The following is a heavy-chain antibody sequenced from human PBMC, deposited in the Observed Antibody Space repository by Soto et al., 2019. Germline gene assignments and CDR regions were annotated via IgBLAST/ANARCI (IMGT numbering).Heavy chain of an antibody. CDR2: IYYSGST. CDR1: GGSISSGGYY. CDR3: ARDTKRHASSYYYYGMDV. Sequence: SETLSLTCTVSGGSISSGGYYWSWIRQHPGKGLEWIGYIYYSGSTYYNPSLKSRVTISVDTSKNQFSLKLSSVTAADTAVYYCARDTKRHASSYYYYGMDVWGQGSTVTVSS. V-gene: IGHV4-31*03. J-gene: IGHJ6*02. D-gene: IGHD6-6*01.